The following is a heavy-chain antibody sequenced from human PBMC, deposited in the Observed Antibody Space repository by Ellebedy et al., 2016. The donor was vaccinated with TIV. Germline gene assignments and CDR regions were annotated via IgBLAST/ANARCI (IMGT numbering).Heavy chain of an antibody. CDR1: GGSISSGSYY. J-gene: IGHJ5*02. V-gene: IGHV4-39*01. D-gene: IGHD1-26*01. Sequence: MPSETLSLTCTVSGGSISSGSYYWCWNRQPPGKGLERIGNIYYTWSTSYNPSLKSRVTISVDTSKNQFSLKLSSVNAADTAVYYCSRNPFSDQFPPWGQGTLVTVSS. CDR3: SRNPFSDQFPP. CDR2: IYYTWST.